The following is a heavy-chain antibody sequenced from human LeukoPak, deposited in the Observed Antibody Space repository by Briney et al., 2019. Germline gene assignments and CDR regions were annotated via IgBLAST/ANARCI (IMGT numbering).Heavy chain of an antibody. CDR3: ARDWGSGRALYYYYGMDV. J-gene: IGHJ6*02. V-gene: IGHV3-48*01. D-gene: IGHD3-10*01. Sequence: GGSLRLSCAASGFTFNTYTMNWVRQAPGKGLEWVSYISGSSGIIDYADSVRGRFTISRDNAKNSLYLQMNSLRAEDTAVYYCARDWGSGRALYYYYGMDVWGQGTTVTVSS. CDR1: GFTFNTYT. CDR2: ISGSSGII.